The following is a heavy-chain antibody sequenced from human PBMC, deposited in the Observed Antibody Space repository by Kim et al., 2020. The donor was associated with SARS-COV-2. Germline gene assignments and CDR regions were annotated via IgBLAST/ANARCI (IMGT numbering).Heavy chain of an antibody. V-gene: IGHV3-30*02. CDR3: AKDLNYYGSGSYYSVFDC. D-gene: IGHD3-10*01. Sequence: KGRFTISRDNSKNTLYLQINSLRPEDTAVYYCAKDLNYYGSGSYYSVFDCWGQGTLVTVSS. J-gene: IGHJ4*02.